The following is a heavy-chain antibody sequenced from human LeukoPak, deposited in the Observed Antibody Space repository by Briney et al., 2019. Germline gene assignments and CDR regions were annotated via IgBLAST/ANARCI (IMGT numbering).Heavy chain of an antibody. CDR3: ASPGYSSSWYRPYYYYGMDV. V-gene: IGHV4-4*02. CDR2: IYHSGST. D-gene: IGHD6-13*01. CDR1: GGSISSSNW. J-gene: IGHJ6*04. Sequence: PSGTLSLTCAVSGGSISSSNWWSWVRRPPGKGLEWIGEIYHSGSTNYNPSLKSRVTISVDKSKNQFSLKLSSVTAADTAVYYCASPGYSSSWYRPYYYYGMDVWGKGTTVTVSS.